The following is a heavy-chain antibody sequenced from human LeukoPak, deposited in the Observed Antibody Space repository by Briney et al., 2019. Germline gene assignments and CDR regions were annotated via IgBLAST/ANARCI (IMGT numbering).Heavy chain of an antibody. V-gene: IGHV1-2*02. D-gene: IGHD3-10*01. CDR2: INPNSGGT. CDR3: ARCYYYGSGTPGGDAFDN. Sequence: ASVKVSCKASGYTFTGHYMHWVRQAPGQGLEWMGWINPNSGGTNYAQKFQGRVTMTRDTSISTAYMELSRLRSDDTAVYYCARCYYYGSGTPGGDAFDNWGQGTMVTVSS. J-gene: IGHJ3*02. CDR1: GYTFTGHY.